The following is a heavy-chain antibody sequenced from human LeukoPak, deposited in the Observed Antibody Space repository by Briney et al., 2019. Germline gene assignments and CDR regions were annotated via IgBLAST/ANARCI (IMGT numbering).Heavy chain of an antibody. Sequence: ASVKVSCKASGYTFTSYGISWVRQAPGQGLEWMGWMNPNSGNTGYAQKFQGRVTITRNTSISTAYMELSSLRSEDTAVYYCARGGLPFLWFGELSAYFDYWGQGTLVTVSS. CDR3: ARGGLPFLWFGELSAYFDY. CDR1: GYTFTSYG. V-gene: IGHV1-8*03. D-gene: IGHD3-10*01. CDR2: MNPNSGNT. J-gene: IGHJ4*02.